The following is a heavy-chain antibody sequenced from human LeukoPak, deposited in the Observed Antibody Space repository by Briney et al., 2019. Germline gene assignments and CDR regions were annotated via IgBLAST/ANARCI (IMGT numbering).Heavy chain of an antibody. J-gene: IGHJ5*02. Sequence: PSETLSLTCAVYGESFSGYYWSWIRQPPGKGLEWIGEINHSGSTNYNPSLKSRVTISVDTSKKQFSLKLSSVTAADTAVYYCARGQDNVWGIYRYTGNWFDPWGQGTLVTVSS. CDR3: ARGQDNVWGIYRYTGNWFDP. CDR2: INHSGST. V-gene: IGHV4-34*01. CDR1: GESFSGYY. D-gene: IGHD3-16*02.